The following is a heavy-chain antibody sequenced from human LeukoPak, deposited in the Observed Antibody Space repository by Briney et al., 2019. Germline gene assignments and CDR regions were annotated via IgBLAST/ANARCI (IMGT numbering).Heavy chain of an antibody. CDR1: GFTFSSYG. Sequence: SGGSLRLSCAASGFTFSSYGMHWVRQAPGKGLEWVAVIWYDGSNKYYADSVKGRFTISRDNSKNTLYLQMNSLRAEDTAVYYCARALEDSSGYYFLDYWGQGTLVTVSS. D-gene: IGHD3-22*01. CDR2: IWYDGSNK. V-gene: IGHV3-33*01. J-gene: IGHJ4*02. CDR3: ARALEDSSGYYFLDY.